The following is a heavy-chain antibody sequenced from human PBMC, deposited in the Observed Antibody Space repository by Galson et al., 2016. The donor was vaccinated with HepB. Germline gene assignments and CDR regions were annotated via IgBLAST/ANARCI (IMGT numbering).Heavy chain of an antibody. CDR3: ARSQRPTNEPFDY. V-gene: IGHV1-3*01. J-gene: IGHJ4*02. CDR2: INAGNGHT. CDR1: GYTFITYT. D-gene: IGHD1-26*01. Sequence: SVKVSCKASGYTFITYTIHWVRQAPGRRLEWMGWINAGNGHTKYSQKFQGRVTITRDTSASTAYMELSSLRSEDTAVYYCARSQRPTNEPFDYWGQGTLVTVSS.